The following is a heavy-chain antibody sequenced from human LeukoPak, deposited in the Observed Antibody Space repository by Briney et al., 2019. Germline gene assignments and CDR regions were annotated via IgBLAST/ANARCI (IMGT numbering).Heavy chain of an antibody. CDR2: IFSDGTT. D-gene: IGHD1-7*01. Sequence: GGSLRLSCAVSGFTVSSNYMNWVRQAPGKGLEWVSVIFSDGTTHFADSVKGRVTISRDNLKNTLYLQMDSLRANDTAVYYCARDKTPTTRGFDIWGQRALVTVAS. CDR3: ARDKTPTTRGFDI. J-gene: IGHJ3*02. CDR1: GFTVSSNY. V-gene: IGHV3-66*01.